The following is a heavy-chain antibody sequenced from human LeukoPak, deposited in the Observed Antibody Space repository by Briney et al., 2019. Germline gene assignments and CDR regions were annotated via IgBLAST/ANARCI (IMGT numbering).Heavy chain of an antibody. CDR3: ARGPDASGIYRPGDY. CDR1: GFTLSRHW. Sequence: GGSLRLSCAASGFTLSRHWMHWVRQAPGKGLVWVSRINSDGSSTSYAESVKGRFTISRDNANNILFLQMNSLRAEDTAVYYCARGPDASGIYRPGDYWGQGTLVTVSS. V-gene: IGHV3-74*01. CDR2: INSDGSST. D-gene: IGHD3-10*01. J-gene: IGHJ4*02.